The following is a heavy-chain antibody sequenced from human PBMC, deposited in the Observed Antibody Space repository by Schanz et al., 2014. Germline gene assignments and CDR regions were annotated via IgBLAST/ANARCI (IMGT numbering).Heavy chain of an antibody. V-gene: IGHV1-46*03. CDR3: ARGGFFDSTSFDS. D-gene: IGHD2-2*01. CDR2: INPSSGTT. Sequence: QVQLVQSGAEAKKPGASVKVSCKASGYTFTTYYIHWVRQAPGQGLEWMGKINPSSGTTRIAQNFQGRLTVTRDTSTSAVNMELSSLRSEDTAVYFCARGGFFDSTSFDSWGQGTLVTVSS. J-gene: IGHJ4*02. CDR1: GYTFTTYY.